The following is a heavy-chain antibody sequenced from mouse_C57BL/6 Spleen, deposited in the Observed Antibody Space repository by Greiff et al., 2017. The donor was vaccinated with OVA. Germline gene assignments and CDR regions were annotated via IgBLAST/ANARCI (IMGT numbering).Heavy chain of an antibody. V-gene: IGHV1-39*01. J-gene: IGHJ4*01. D-gene: IGHD3-2*02. CDR2: INPNYGTT. CDR1: GYSFTDYN. Sequence: EVQLQQSGPELVKPGASVKISCKASGYSFTDYNMNWVKQSNGKSLEWIGVINPNYGTTSYNQKFKGKATFTVDQSSSTAYMQLNSLTSEDSAVYYCVDSSGYVGAMDYWGQGTSVTVAS. CDR3: VDSSGYVGAMDY.